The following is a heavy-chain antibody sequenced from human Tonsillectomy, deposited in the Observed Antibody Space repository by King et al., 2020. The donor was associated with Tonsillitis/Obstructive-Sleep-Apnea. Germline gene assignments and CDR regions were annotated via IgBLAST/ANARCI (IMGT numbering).Heavy chain of an antibody. Sequence: QLVQSGAEVKKPGSSVKVSCKASGGTFSSYAISWVRQAPGQGLEWMGGIIPILGIPNYAQKFQGRVTITADKSTSTAYMELSSLRSEDTAVYYCAREEVVIAAAGNWFGPWGQGTLDTVSS. V-gene: IGHV1-69*10. D-gene: IGHD6-13*01. CDR3: AREEVVIAAAGNWFGP. CDR2: IIPILGIP. CDR1: GGTFSSYA. J-gene: IGHJ5*02.